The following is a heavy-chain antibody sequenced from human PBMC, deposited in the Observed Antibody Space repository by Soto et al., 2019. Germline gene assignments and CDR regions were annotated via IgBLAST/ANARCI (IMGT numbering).Heavy chain of an antibody. D-gene: IGHD1-26*01. V-gene: IGHV5-51*01. CDR3: VRNRGSYWHFFDY. J-gene: IGHJ4*02. CDR1: GYSFSLHW. CDR2: IYPGDSDT. Sequence: PGETLKISCQGSGYSFSLHWIGWVRQRPGEGLQWMGVIYPGDSDTKYSPSFQGQVTISADKSIDTAYLQWSGLTASDTATYSCVRNRGSYWHFFDYWGQGTLVTDSS.